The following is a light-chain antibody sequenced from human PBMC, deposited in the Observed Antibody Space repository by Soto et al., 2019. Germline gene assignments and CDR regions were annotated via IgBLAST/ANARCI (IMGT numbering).Light chain of an antibody. Sequence: SALTQPASVSGSPGQSITISCTGTSSDVGGYNYVSWYQQHPGKAPKLMIYDVSNRPSGVSNRFSSSKSGNTASLTISGLQAEDEADYYCSSYTSSSTLYVFGTGTKLTVL. J-gene: IGLJ1*01. CDR1: SSDVGGYNY. CDR3: SSYTSSSTLYV. CDR2: DVS. V-gene: IGLV2-14*01.